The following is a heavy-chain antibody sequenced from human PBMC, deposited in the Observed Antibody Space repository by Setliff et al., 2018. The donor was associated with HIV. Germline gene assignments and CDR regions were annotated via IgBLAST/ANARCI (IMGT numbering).Heavy chain of an antibody. J-gene: IGHJ4*02. V-gene: IGHV4-59*01. D-gene: IGHD2-15*01. CDR1: GGSISSYY. Sequence: SETLSLTCTVSGGSISSYYWSWIRQPPGKGLEWIGYIYYSGSTNYNPSLKSRVTISVDTAYMELRTLRSEDTAIYYCASPNVGCSGGTCYSGSAFDYWGQGSPVTVSS. CDR2: IYYSGST. CDR3: ASPNVGCSGGTCYSGSAFDY.